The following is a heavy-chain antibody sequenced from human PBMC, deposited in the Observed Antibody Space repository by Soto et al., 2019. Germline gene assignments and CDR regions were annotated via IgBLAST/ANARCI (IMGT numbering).Heavy chain of an antibody. CDR1: GYTFTNYG. Sequence: QVQLLQTGAEVKEPGASVKVSCKASGYTFTNYGISWVRQAPGQGLVWMGWISGNNGDANYVQSLRGRVTMTTDTSRSPVYMELRSLRADDTAVYYGARDGDCSGRHYEYWGQGTLVTVSS. J-gene: IGHJ4*02. D-gene: IGHD3-10*02. CDR3: ARDGDCSGRHYEY. CDR2: ISGNNGDA. V-gene: IGHV1-18*01.